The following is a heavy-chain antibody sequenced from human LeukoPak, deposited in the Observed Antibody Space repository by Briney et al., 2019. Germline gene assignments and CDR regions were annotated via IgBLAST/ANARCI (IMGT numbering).Heavy chain of an antibody. D-gene: IGHD6-13*01. CDR2: ITWDGSTT. CDR1: GFTFDDYT. J-gene: IGHJ6*03. CDR3: ARDRTAEAGNDYYMGV. Sequence: GGSLRLSCAASGFTFDDYTMHWVRQPPGKGLEWISLITWDGSTTYYADSVRGRFTISRDNSKNSLFLRMNSLRPEDTALYYCARDRTAEAGNDYYMGVWGNGTTVIVSS. V-gene: IGHV3-43*01.